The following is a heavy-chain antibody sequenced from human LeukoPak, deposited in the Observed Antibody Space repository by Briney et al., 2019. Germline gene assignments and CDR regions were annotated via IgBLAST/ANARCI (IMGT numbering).Heavy chain of an antibody. CDR3: ASPLRYYGSGSYDY. CDR1: GFTFSSYG. Sequence: GGSLRLSCAASGFTFSSYGMHWVRQAPGKGLEWVAVIWYGGSNKYYADSVKGRFTISRDNSKNTLYLQMNSLRAEDTAVYYCASPLRYYGSGSYDYWGQGTLVTVSS. D-gene: IGHD3-10*01. J-gene: IGHJ4*02. CDR2: IWYGGSNK. V-gene: IGHV3-33*08.